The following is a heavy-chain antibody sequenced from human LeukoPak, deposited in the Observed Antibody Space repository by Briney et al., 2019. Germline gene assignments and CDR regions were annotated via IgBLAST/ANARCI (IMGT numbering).Heavy chain of an antibody. V-gene: IGHV1-69*04. D-gene: IGHD2-21*02. CDR1: GGTFSSYA. J-gene: IGHJ4*02. CDR2: IIPILGIA. CDR3: AREDRTCGGDCYPFDY. Sequence: SVKVSCKASGGTFSSYAISWVRQAPGQGLEWMGRIIPILGIANYAQKFQGRVTITADKSTSTAYMELSSLRSEDTAVYYCAREDRTCGGDCYPFDYWGQGALVTVSS.